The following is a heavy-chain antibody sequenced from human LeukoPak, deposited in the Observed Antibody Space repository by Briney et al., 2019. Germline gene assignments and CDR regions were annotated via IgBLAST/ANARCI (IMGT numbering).Heavy chain of an antibody. CDR1: GGSISSDY. V-gene: IGHV4-59*12. J-gene: IGHJ3*02. CDR3: AREPNSYYDSSGYWYGAFGI. CDR2: IYYSGST. Sequence: SETLSLTCTVSGGSISSDYWSWIRQPPGKGLEWIGYIYYSGSTYYNPSLKSRVTISVDTSKNQFSLKLSSVTAADTAVYYCAREPNSYYDSSGYWYGAFGIWGQGTMVTVSS. D-gene: IGHD3-22*01.